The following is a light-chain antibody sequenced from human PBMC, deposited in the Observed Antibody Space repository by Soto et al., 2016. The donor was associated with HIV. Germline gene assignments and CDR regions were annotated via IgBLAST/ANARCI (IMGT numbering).Light chain of an antibody. Sequence: SYELTQTPSVSVAPGKTATITCGGNNIGTKSVHWYQQKSGQAPVLVVYDDRDRPSGIPERFSGSNSGNTATLIINKVEDGDEADYYCQVWDNNDHYVFGPGTKVSVL. J-gene: IGLJ1*01. CDR1: NIGTKS. V-gene: IGLV3-21*03. CDR2: DDR. CDR3: QVWDNNDHYV.